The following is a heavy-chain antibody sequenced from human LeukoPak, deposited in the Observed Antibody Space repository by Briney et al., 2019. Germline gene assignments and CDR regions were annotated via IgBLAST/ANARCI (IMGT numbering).Heavy chain of an antibody. CDR3: AKERNLEIAVAGTIFDY. CDR2: IYYSGST. CDR1: GYSISSGYY. D-gene: IGHD6-19*01. Sequence: SETLSLTCTVSGYSISSGYYWGWIRQPPGKGLEWIGYIYYSGSTNYNPSLKSRVTISVDTSKNQFSLKLSSVTAADTAVYYCAKERNLEIAVAGTIFDYWGQGTLVTVSS. V-gene: IGHV4-38-2*02. J-gene: IGHJ4*02.